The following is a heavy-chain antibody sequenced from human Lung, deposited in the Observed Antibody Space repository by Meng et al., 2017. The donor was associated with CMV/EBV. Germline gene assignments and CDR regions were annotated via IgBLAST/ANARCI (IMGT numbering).Heavy chain of an antibody. D-gene: IGHD1-14*01. CDR1: GFTFDDYA. CDR2: ISWNSGSI. CDR3: AKWDVYTCPGGYGMDV. Sequence: GGSLRLSCAASGFTFDDYAMHWVRQAPGKGLEWVSGISWNSGSIGYADSVKGRFTISRDNAKNSLYLQMNSLRAEDTALYYCAKWDVYTCPGGYGMDVWGQGTTVTVPS. J-gene: IGHJ6*02. V-gene: IGHV3-9*01.